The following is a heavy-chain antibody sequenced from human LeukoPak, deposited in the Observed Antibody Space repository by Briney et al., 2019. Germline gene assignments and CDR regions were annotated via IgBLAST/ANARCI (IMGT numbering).Heavy chain of an antibody. Sequence: SETRSLTCTVSDDSISPYSWSWIRQPPGKGLEWIGYIYYSGSTAYNPSLKSRVTISVDTSRNQFSLKLNSVTAADTAVYFCARCSNDILTGFYRAFDIWGQGTMVIVSS. D-gene: IGHD3-9*01. CDR3: ARCSNDILTGFYRAFDI. CDR1: DDSISPYS. CDR2: IYYSGST. J-gene: IGHJ3*02. V-gene: IGHV4-59*01.